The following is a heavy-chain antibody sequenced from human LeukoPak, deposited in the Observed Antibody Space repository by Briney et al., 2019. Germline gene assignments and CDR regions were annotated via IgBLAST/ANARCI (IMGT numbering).Heavy chain of an antibody. CDR3: ARVSDQQLVFDS. CDR1: GYTFTSYY. CDR2: ISPYSGDT. J-gene: IGHJ4*02. V-gene: IGHV1-18*04. D-gene: IGHD6-13*01. Sequence: ASVKVSCKASGYTFTSYYMHWVRQAPGQGLEWMGWISPYSGDTNYVQKFQGRVTMTTDTSTNTAYMELRSLTSDDTAVYYCARVSDQQLVFDSWGQGTLVTVSS.